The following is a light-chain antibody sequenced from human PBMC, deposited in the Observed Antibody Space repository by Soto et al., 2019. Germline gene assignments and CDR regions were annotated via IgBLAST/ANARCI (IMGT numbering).Light chain of an antibody. J-gene: IGLJ1*01. V-gene: IGLV1-44*01. CDR1: SSNIGSNT. Sequence: QSVLTQPPSASGTPGQRVTISCSGSSSNIGSNTVNWYQQLPGTAPKLLIYSNSQRPSGVPDRFSGSKSGTSASLAIRGLQSEDEADYYCSAWVDSLNGYVFGTGTKLTVL. CDR3: SAWVDSLNGYV. CDR2: SNS.